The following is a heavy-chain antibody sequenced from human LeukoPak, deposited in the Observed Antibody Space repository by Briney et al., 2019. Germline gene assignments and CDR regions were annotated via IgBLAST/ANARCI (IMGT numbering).Heavy chain of an antibody. CDR2: IAYDGSNE. Sequence: GGSLRLSCAASGFTFSNYGMHWVGQAPGKGLERVAVIAYDGSNEYYAEFVKGRFTISRDNSKNTLYLQMYSLRAEDTAVYFCAKDQGIAVAGTDDAFDIWGQGTRVTVSS. V-gene: IGHV3-30*18. CDR3: AKDQGIAVAGTDDAFDI. CDR1: GFTFSNYG. D-gene: IGHD6-19*01. J-gene: IGHJ3*02.